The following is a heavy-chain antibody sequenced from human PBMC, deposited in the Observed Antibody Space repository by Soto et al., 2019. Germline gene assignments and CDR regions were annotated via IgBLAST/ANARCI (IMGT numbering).Heavy chain of an antibody. V-gene: IGHV3-48*01. D-gene: IGHD3-22*01. J-gene: IGHJ4*02. Sequence: PGGSLRLSCAASGFTFRNYGMNWVRQAPGKGLEWVSYIGIGSSTKYYADSVKGRFTISRDNAKNSLYLQMNSLRAEDTAVYYCARDYDSSGYYLPDYWGQGTLVTVSS. CDR1: GFTFRNYG. CDR3: ARDYDSSGYYLPDY. CDR2: IGIGSSTK.